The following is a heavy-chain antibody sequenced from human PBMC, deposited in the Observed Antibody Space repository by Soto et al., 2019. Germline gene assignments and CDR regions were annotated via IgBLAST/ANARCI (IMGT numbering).Heavy chain of an antibody. Sequence: QVQLVQSGAEVKKPGSSVKVSCKASGGTFSSYALSWVRQAPGQGLEWMGGIIPSFGTANYAQKLQGRVTITADESTRPGYMELSSLRSEDTAVYYCARNHGSLVPAATGGYFYYGLDVWGQGTTVIVSS. CDR2: IIPSFGTA. CDR1: GGTFSSYA. D-gene: IGHD2-2*01. CDR3: ARNHGSLVPAATGGYFYYGLDV. J-gene: IGHJ6*02. V-gene: IGHV1-69*01.